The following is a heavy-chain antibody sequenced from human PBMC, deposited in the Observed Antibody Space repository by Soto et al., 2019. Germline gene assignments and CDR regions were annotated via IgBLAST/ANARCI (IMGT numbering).Heavy chain of an antibody. CDR3: AKIMTSTGTDF. CDR1: GFTFSNSA. V-gene: IGHV3-23*01. Sequence: EVQLLESGGGLVQPGGSLRLSCAGSGFTFSNSAMSGVRQAPGKGLEWVSSVTASGSNTYYADSVKGRFSISRDNSKNTLYLQMNSLRAEDTAVYYCAKIMTSTGTDFWGQGTLVTVS. J-gene: IGHJ4*02. CDR2: VTASGSNT. D-gene: IGHD1-1*01.